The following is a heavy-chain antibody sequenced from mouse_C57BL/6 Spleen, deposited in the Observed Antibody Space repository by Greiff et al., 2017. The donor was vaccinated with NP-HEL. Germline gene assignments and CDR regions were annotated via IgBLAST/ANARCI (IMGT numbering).Heavy chain of an antibody. CDR2: INPSTGGT. J-gene: IGHJ2*01. D-gene: IGHD4-1*01. CDR3: ARAGTPY. V-gene: IGHV1-42*01. CDR1: GYSFTGYY. Sequence: EVQLQQSGPELVKPGASVKISCKASGYSFTGYYMNWVKQSPEKSLEWIGEINPSTGGTTYNQKFKAKATLTVDKSSSTAYMQLKGLTSEDSAVYYCARAGTPYWGQGTTLTVSS.